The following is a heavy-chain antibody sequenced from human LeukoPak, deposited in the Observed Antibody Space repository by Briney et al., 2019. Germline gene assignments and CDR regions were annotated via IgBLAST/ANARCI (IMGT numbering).Heavy chain of an antibody. J-gene: IGHJ4*02. V-gene: IGHV3-30*04. CDR1: GFTFSSYA. CDR3: ARDEGFYGSGSYNTPFDF. Sequence: PGGSLRLSCAASGFTFSSYAMHWVHQAPGKGLEWVAVISYDGSNKYYADSVKGRFTISRDNSKNTLHLQMNSLRAEDTAVYYCARDEGFYGSGSYNTPFDFWGQGTLVTVSS. D-gene: IGHD3-10*01. CDR2: ISYDGSNK.